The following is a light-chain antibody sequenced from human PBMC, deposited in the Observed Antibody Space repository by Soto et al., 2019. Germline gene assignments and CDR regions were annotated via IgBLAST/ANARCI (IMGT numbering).Light chain of an antibody. CDR2: AAS. J-gene: IGKJ4*01. Sequence: DLQMTQSPSSVSASVGDRVTISCRASQNFGSRLAWYQQRPGKAPKLLVYAASSLQSGVPSRFGGSGYGTDFTLTISSLQPEDFATYYCQQGYSFPLTFGGGTKIEIK. CDR1: QNFGSR. CDR3: QQGYSFPLT. V-gene: IGKV1-12*01.